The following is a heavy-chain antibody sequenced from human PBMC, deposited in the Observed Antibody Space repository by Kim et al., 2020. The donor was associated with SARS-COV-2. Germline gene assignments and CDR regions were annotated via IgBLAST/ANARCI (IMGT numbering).Heavy chain of an antibody. Sequence: SETLSLTCAVYGGSFSGYYWSWIRQPPGKGLEWIGEINHSGSTNYNPSLKSRVTISVDTSKNQFSLKLSSVTAADTAVYYCARAGGHYGSGSYYRSKYFQHWGQGTLVTVSS. D-gene: IGHD3-10*01. J-gene: IGHJ1*01. CDR1: GGSFSGYY. CDR2: INHSGST. CDR3: ARAGGHYGSGSYYRSKYFQH. V-gene: IGHV4-34*01.